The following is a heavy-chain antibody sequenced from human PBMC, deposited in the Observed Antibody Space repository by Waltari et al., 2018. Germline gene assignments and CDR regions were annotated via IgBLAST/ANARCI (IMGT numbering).Heavy chain of an antibody. CDR3: ARSSLAGEDQTYIEV. Sequence: QVHLVQSGAEVRKPGSSVKVSCEASGASFGTYGISWVRQAPGQGLEWMAGIIPIFGTPNYAQKFQGRVTVAADELTTTVYMDLKSLTSEDTATYFCARSSLAGEDQTYIEVWGNGTTVTVSS. CDR1: GASFGTYG. D-gene: IGHD3-10*01. CDR2: IIPIFGTP. V-gene: IGHV1-69*12. J-gene: IGHJ6*03.